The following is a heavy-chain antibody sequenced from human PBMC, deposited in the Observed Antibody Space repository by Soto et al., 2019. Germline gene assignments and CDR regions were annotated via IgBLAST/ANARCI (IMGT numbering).Heavy chain of an antibody. V-gene: IGHV3-23*01. CDR1: GFSFSSYA. CDR2: INTSGGST. J-gene: IGHJ6*02. CDR3: AKDWVPMDV. Sequence: LRLSCAASGFSFSSYAMSWVRQAPGKGLEWVSGINTSGGSTYYADSVKGRFTTSRDNSRNTLYLQMNSLRAEDTAVYYCAKDWVPMDVWGQGTTVTVSS. D-gene: IGHD3-10*01.